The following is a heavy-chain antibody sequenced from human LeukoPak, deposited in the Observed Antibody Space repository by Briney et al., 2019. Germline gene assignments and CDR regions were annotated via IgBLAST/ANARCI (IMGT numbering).Heavy chain of an antibody. V-gene: IGHV1-2*02. CDR1: GYTFTGYY. J-gene: IGHJ1*01. Sequence: ASVKVSCKASGYTFTGYYMHWVRQAPGQGLEWMGWINPNSGGTNYAQKFQGRVTMTRDTSISTAYMELSRLRSDDTAVYYCARDSTYYYDSSGYYYFQHWGQGTLVTVSS. D-gene: IGHD3-22*01. CDR3: ARDSTYYYDSSGYYYFQH. CDR2: INPNSGGT.